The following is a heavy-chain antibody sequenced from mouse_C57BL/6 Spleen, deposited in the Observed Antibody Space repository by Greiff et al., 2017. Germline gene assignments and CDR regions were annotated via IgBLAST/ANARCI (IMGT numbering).Heavy chain of an antibody. CDR2: ISDGGSYT. V-gene: IGHV5-4*01. J-gene: IGHJ1*03. CDR1: GFTFSSYA. D-gene: IGHD1-1*01. CDR3: ARDSTTVRYFDV. Sequence: EVQGVESGGGLVKPGGSLKLSCAASGFTFSSYAMSWVRQTPEKRLEWVATISDGGSYTYYPDNVKGRFTISRDNAKNNLYLQMSHLKSEDTAMYYCARDSTTVRYFDVWGTGTTVTVSS.